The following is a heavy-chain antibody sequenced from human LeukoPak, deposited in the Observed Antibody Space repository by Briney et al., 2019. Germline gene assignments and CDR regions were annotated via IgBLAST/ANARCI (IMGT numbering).Heavy chain of an antibody. J-gene: IGHJ3*02. Sequence: PSETLSLTCTVSGGSISSDGYYWSWIRQHPGKGLEWIGYIYYSGSTYYNPSLKSRITISVDTSKNQFSLKLSSVTAADTAVYYCARDWRKWTTVTTPHGAFDIWGQGTMVTVSS. D-gene: IGHD4-17*01. CDR2: IYYSGST. CDR1: GGSISSDGYY. CDR3: ARDWRKWTTVTTPHGAFDI. V-gene: IGHV4-31*03.